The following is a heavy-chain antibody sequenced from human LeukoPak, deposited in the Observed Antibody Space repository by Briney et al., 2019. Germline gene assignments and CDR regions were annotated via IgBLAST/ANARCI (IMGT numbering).Heavy chain of an antibody. CDR2: INHSGST. D-gene: IGHD4/OR15-4a*01. Sequence: PSETLSLTCAVYGGSFSGYYWSWIRQPPGKGLEWIGEINHSGSTNYNPSLKSRVTISVDTSKNQFSLKLSSVTAADTAVYYCARAALLTPFDYWGQGTLVTVSS. V-gene: IGHV4-34*01. CDR3: ARAALLTPFDY. J-gene: IGHJ4*02. CDR1: GGSFSGYY.